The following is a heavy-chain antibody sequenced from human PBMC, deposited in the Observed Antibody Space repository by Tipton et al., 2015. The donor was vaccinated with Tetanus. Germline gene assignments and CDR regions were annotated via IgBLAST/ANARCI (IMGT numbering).Heavy chain of an antibody. D-gene: IGHD1-1*01. Sequence: TLSLTCAVYGGSFSGYYCTWIRQSPGKGLEWIGEIHPSGIVSYTPSLKSRVAILLDTSENQLSLKLRSVTAADAALYYCARGLDQYKSGNYWGQGTLVTVSS. V-gene: IGHV4-34*01. CDR3: ARGLDQYKSGNY. J-gene: IGHJ4*02. CDR1: GGSFSGYY. CDR2: IHPSGIV.